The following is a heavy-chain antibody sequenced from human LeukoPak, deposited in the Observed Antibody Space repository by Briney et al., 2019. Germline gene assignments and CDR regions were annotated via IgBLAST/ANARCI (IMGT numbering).Heavy chain of an antibody. Sequence: GESLKISCKGSGYSFTSYWIGWVRQMPGKGLEWMGIIYPGDSGTRYSPSFQGQVTISADKSISTAYLQWSSLRASDTAMYYCARQGGLYCGSTSCYEVPYYGMDVWGKGTTVTVSS. CDR2: IYPGDSGT. J-gene: IGHJ6*04. V-gene: IGHV5-51*01. CDR3: ARQGGLYCGSTSCYEVPYYGMDV. D-gene: IGHD2-2*01. CDR1: GYSFTSYW.